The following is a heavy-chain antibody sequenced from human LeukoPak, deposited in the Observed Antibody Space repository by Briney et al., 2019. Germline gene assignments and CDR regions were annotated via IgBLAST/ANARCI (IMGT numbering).Heavy chain of an antibody. CDR1: GDSVSSNSAA. J-gene: IGHJ5*02. CDR3: ARSHGGSSNWFDP. V-gene: IGHV6-1*01. Sequence: SQTLSLTCAISGDSVSSNSAAWNWIRQSPSSGLEWLGRTYYRSKWYNDYAESVKSRITINPDTSKNQFSLQLNSVTPDDTAVYFCARSHGGSSNWFDPWGQGTLVTVSS. D-gene: IGHD2-15*01. CDR2: TYYRSKWYN.